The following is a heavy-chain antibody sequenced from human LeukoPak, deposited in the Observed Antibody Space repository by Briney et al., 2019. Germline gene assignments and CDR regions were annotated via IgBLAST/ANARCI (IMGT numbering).Heavy chain of an antibody. J-gene: IGHJ4*02. CDR1: GGSISSSSYY. CDR3: ARTDSKSYSSGWYNY. D-gene: IGHD6-19*01. Sequence: SETLSLTCTVSGGSISSSSYYWGWIRQPPGKGVEWIGSIYYSGSTYYNPSLKSRVTISVDTSKNQFSLKLSSVTATDTAVYYCARTDSKSYSSGWYNYWGQGTLVTVSS. V-gene: IGHV4-39*01. CDR2: IYYSGST.